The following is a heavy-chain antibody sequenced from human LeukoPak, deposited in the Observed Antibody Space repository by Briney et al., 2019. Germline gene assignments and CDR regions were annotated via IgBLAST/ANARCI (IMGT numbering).Heavy chain of an antibody. CDR1: GGTFCSYA. D-gene: IGHD6-19*01. CDR3: ARESSGWYGDGD. V-gene: IGHV1-69*05. J-gene: IGHJ1*01. CDR2: IIPIFGTA. Sequence: ASVKVSCKASGGTFCSYAISWVRQAPGQGLEWLGRIIPIFGTANYAQKFQGRVTITTDESTSTAYMELSSLRSEHTAVSYCARESSGWYGDGDWGQGTLVTVSS.